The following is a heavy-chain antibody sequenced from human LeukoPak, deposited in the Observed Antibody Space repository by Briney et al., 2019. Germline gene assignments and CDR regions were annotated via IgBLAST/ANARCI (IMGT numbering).Heavy chain of an antibody. J-gene: IGHJ4*02. CDR3: ATQSQTVVDY. CDR1: GGSFSGYY. V-gene: IGHV4-34*01. CDR2: INHSGST. Sequence: SETLSLTCAVYGGSFSGYYWSWIRKPPGKGLEWIGEINHSGSTNYNPSLKSRVTISVDTSKNQFSLKLSSVTAADTAVYYCATQSQTVVDYWGQGTLVTVSS. D-gene: IGHD4-23*01.